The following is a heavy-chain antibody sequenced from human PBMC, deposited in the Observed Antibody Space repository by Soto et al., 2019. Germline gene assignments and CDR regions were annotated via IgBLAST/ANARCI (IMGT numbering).Heavy chain of an antibody. CDR2: IYYSGST. J-gene: IGHJ4*02. V-gene: IGHV4-39*01. CDR3: ASDSAYYDILTGPGGFDY. Sequence: SETLSLTCTVSGGSISSSSYYWGWIHQPPGKGLEWIGSIYYSGSTYYNPSLKSRVTISVDTSKNQFSLKLSSVTAADTAVYYCASDSAYYDILTGPGGFDYWGQGTLVTVSS. CDR1: GGSISSSSYY. D-gene: IGHD3-9*01.